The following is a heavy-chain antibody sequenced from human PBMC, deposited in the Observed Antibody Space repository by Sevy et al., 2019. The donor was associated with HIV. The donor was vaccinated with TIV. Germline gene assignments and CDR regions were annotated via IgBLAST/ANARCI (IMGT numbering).Heavy chain of an antibody. CDR1: GFTFDDYA. CDR2: ISWDGGST. CDR3: AKPYRIAVAGDYYYSGMDV. V-gene: IGHV3-43D*03. Sequence: GGSLRLSCAVSGFTFDDYAMHWVRQAPGKGLEWVSLISWDGGSTYYADSVKGRFTLSRDNSKNSLYLQMNSLRAEDTPLYYCAKPYRIAVAGDYYYSGMDVWGQGTTVTVSS. D-gene: IGHD6-13*01. J-gene: IGHJ6*02.